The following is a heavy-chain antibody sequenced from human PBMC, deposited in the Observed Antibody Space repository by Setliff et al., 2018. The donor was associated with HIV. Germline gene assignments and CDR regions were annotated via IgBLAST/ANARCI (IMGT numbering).Heavy chain of an antibody. Sequence: HPGGSLRLSCAASGFTFSSYGMHWVRQAPGKGLEWVAFIRYDGNNRYHTDSVKGRFTISRDNSKNTLYLQMNSLRADDTAVYYCAKPLSSGYYYDPIPDSWGQGTLVTVSS. CDR2: IRYDGNNR. D-gene: IGHD3-22*01. V-gene: IGHV3-30*02. CDR1: GFTFSSYG. J-gene: IGHJ4*02. CDR3: AKPLSSGYYYDPIPDS.